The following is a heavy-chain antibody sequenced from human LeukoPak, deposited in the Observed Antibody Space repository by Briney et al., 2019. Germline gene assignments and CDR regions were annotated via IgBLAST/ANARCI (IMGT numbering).Heavy chain of an antibody. CDR2: IYYSGST. CDR1: GGSISSYY. J-gene: IGHJ4*02. CDR3: ARGVRNIVATFFDY. Sequence: SETLSLTCTVSGGSISSYYWSWIRQPPGKGLEWIGYIYYSGSTNYNPSLKSRVTISVDTSKNQFSLKLSFVTAADTAVYYCARGVRNIVATFFDYWGQGTLVTVSS. D-gene: IGHD5-12*01. V-gene: IGHV4-59*12.